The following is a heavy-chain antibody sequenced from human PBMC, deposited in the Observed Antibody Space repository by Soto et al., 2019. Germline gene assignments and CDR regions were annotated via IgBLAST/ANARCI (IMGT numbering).Heavy chain of an antibody. CDR3: AKRTTAMDGYYYYGMDV. V-gene: IGHV3-30*18. CDR2: ISYDGSNK. Sequence: QVQLVESGGGVVQPGRSLRLSCAASGFTFSSYGMHWVRQAPGKGLEWVAVISYDGSNKYYADSVKGRFTIPRDNSKNTLYLQMNSLRDEDTAVYDCAKRTTAMDGYYYYGMDVWGQGTTFTVSS. D-gene: IGHD5-18*01. CDR1: GFTFSSYG. J-gene: IGHJ6*02.